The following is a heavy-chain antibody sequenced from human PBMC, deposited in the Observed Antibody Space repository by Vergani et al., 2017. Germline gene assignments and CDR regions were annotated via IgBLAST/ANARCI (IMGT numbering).Heavy chain of an antibody. CDR3: TSQSSGWCNGAFDS. V-gene: IGHV3-30*03. CDR1: GFTLSSYG. J-gene: IGHJ3*02. D-gene: IGHD6-19*01. Sequence: QVQLVESGGGVVQPGRSLRLSCAASGFTLSSYGMHWVRQAPGKGLEWVAVISYVGSNKYYAHSVKGRFTISRDNSKNTMYLQMNSLRAEDMAVYYCTSQSSGWCNGAFDSWGQGTMVTVSS. CDR2: ISYVGSNK.